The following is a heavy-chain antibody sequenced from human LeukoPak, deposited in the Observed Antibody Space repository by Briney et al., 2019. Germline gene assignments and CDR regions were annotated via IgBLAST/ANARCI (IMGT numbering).Heavy chain of an antibody. CDR3: ARGHIAVAGIAYYFDY. CDR1: GGYFSGYY. Sequence: SVTLSLTCAVYGGYFSGYYWSWIRQPPGKGLEWIGEINHSGSTNYNPSLKSRVTISVDTSKNQFSLKLSSVTAADTAVYYCARGHIAVAGIAYYFDYWGQRTRVTVSS. J-gene: IGHJ4*02. CDR2: INHSGST. D-gene: IGHD6-19*01. V-gene: IGHV4-34*01.